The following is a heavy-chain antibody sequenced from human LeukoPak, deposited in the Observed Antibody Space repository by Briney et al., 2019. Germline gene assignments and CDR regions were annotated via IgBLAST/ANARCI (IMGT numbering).Heavy chain of an antibody. CDR2: IYHSGST. V-gene: IGHV4-4*02. CDR1: GGSISSSNW. CDR3: ARAVKERSHYYGMDV. J-gene: IGHJ6*02. Sequence: PSETLSLTCAVSGGSISSSNWWSWVRQPPGKGLEWIGEIYHSGSTNYNPSLKSRVTISVDKSKNQFSLKLSSVTAADTAVYYCARAVKERSHYYGMDVWGQGTTVTVSS.